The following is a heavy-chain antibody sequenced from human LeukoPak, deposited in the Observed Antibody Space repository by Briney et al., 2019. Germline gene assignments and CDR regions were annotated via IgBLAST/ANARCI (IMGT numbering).Heavy chain of an antibody. CDR1: GYSISSGYY. D-gene: IGHD3-9*01. CDR2: IYHSGST. Sequence: PSETLSLTCTVSGYSISSGYYWGWIRQPPGKGLEWIGIIYHSGSTYYNPSLKSRVTISVDTSKNQFSLKLSSVTAADTAVYYCARGYYDILTGYDPWAFDIWGQGTMVTVSS. V-gene: IGHV4-38-2*02. CDR3: ARGYYDILTGYDPWAFDI. J-gene: IGHJ3*02.